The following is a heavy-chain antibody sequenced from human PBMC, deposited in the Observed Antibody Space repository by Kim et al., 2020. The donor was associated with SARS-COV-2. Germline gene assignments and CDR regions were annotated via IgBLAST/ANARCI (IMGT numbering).Heavy chain of an antibody. CDR2: ISYDGSNK. D-gene: IGHD3-10*01. CDR1: GFTFSSYG. V-gene: IGHV3-30*18. CDR3: AKGTRRYYGSGSYYIGPELYYYYYGMDV. J-gene: IGHJ6*02. Sequence: GGSLRLSCAASGFTFSSYGMHWVRQAPGKGLEWVAVISYDGSNKYYADSVKGRFTISRDNSKNTLYLQMNSLRAEDTAVYYCAKGTRRYYGSGSYYIGPELYYYYYGMDVWGQGTTVTVSS.